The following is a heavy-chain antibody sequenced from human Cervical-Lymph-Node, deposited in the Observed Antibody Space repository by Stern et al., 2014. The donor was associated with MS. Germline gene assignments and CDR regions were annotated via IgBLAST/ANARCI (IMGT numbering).Heavy chain of an antibody. CDR1: GGSFTSHA. CDR3: ARTYYYGSGSYSYYYYYMDV. D-gene: IGHD3-10*01. CDR2: IITVFGIA. V-gene: IGHV1-69*12. Sequence: VQLVQSGAEMKKPGSSVKVSCTVSGGSFTSHAISWLRQAPGQGPEWMGGIITVFGIANYAQKFKGRITITADESTSTVNMELRSLRFEDTAVYYCARTYYYGSGSYSYYYYYMDVWGQGTTVTVSS. J-gene: IGHJ6*02.